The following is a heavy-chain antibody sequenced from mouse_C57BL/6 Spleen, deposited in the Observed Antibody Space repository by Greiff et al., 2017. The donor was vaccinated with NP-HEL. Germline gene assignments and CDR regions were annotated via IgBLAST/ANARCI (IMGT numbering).Heavy chain of an antibody. V-gene: IGHV1-22*01. D-gene: IGHD2-1*01. CDR3: ARQEGNYGNEGAMDY. J-gene: IGHJ4*01. Sequence: VQLKESGPELVKPGASVKMSCKASGYTFTDYNMHWVKQSHGKSLEWIGYINPNNGGTSYNQKFKGKATLTVNKSSSTAYMELRSLTSEDSAVYYCARQEGNYGNEGAMDYWGQGTSVTVSS. CDR2: INPNNGGT. CDR1: GYTFTDYN.